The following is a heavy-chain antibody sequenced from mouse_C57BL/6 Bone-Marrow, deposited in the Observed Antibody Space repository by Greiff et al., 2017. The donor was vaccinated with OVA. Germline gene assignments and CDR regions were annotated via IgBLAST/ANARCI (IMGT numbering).Heavy chain of an antibody. V-gene: IGHV14-3*01. Sequence: VQLQQSVAELVRPGASVKLSCTASGFNIKNTYMHWVKQRPEQGLEWIGRIDPANGNTKYAPKFQGKATITADTSSNTAYLQLSSLTSEDTAIYYGARDLFITTVVAGGGLFAYWGQGTLVTVSA. CDR3: ARDLFITTVVAGGGLFAY. D-gene: IGHD1-1*01. CDR2: IDPANGNT. J-gene: IGHJ3*01. CDR1: GFNIKNTY.